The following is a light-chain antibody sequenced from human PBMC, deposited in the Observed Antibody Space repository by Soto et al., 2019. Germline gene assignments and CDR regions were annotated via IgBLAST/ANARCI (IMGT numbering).Light chain of an antibody. Sequence: DIVMTQSPDSLAVSLGERATINCKSSQRVLNSSNNKNYVSWYQQKPGQPPKLLIFWASTRESGVPDRFSGSGSGTDFTLTISSLQAEDVAVYYCQQYFITPYTFGQGTKLEIK. J-gene: IGKJ2*01. CDR3: QQYFITPYT. CDR2: WAS. V-gene: IGKV4-1*01. CDR1: QRVLNSSNNKNY.